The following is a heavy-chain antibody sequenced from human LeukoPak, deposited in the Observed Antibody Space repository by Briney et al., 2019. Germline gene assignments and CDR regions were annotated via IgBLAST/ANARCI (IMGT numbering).Heavy chain of an antibody. CDR3: ARELRYFDSYYFDY. J-gene: IGHJ4*02. Sequence: SETLSLTCTVSGGSISSYYWSWIRQPPGKGLEWIGYIYYSGSTNYNPSLKSRVTISVDTSKNQFSLKLSSVTAADTAVYYCARELRYFDSYYFDYWGQGTLVTVSS. V-gene: IGHV4-59*01. D-gene: IGHD3-9*01. CDR1: GGSISSYY. CDR2: IYYSGST.